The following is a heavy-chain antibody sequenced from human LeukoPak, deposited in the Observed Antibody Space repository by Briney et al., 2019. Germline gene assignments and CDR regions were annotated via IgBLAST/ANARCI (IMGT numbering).Heavy chain of an antibody. CDR1: GFTFTRYW. D-gene: IGHD3-10*01. J-gene: IGHJ6*02. CDR2: IKQDGSEK. Sequence: GGSLRLSCAASGFTFTRYWMSWVRQAPGKGPEWVANIKQDGSEKYYVDSVKGRFTISRDNAKNSLYLQMNSLRAEDTAVYYCARDLLWFGYYYYGMDVWGQGTTVTVSS. V-gene: IGHV3-7*01. CDR3: ARDLLWFGYYYYGMDV.